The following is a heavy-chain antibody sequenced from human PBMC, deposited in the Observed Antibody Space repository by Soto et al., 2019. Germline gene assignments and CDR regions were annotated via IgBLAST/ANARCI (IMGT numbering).Heavy chain of an antibody. V-gene: IGHV3-74*01. D-gene: IGHD2-21*01. CDR2: INSDGSRT. Sequence: EVQLVESGGGLVQPGGSLRLSCAASGFTFSSYWMHWVRQAPGKGLVLVSRINSDGSRTNSADSVKGRFTISRENAKNTLYLQMNSLRAEETAVYYCARVVRGAYGLDIWAQGTRVTVSS. CDR1: GFTFSSYW. J-gene: IGHJ3*02. CDR3: ARVVRGAYGLDI.